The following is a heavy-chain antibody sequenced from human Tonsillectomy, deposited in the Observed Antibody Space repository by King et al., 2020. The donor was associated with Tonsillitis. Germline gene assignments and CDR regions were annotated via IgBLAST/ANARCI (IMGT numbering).Heavy chain of an antibody. Sequence: VQLQQWGAGLLKPSETLSLTCAVYGGSFSGYYWSWIRQPPGKGLEWIGEINHSGRANQNPSLKSRVTVSVDTPKNQFSLKLYSVTAADTAVYYCARGYYLGYSPRTHWFDPWGQGTLVTVSS. D-gene: IGHD6-13*01. CDR3: ARGYYLGYSPRTHWFDP. J-gene: IGHJ5*02. CDR1: GGSFSGYY. V-gene: IGHV4-34*01. CDR2: INHSGRA.